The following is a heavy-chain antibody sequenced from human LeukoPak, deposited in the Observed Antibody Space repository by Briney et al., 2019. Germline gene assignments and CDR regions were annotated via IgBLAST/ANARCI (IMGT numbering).Heavy chain of an antibody. Sequence: GGSLRLSCAASGFTFSSYAMTWVRQAPGKGLEWVSSIDANGAGTFYADSVKGRFSISRDNAKNTLGLQMHSLTAEDTAVYYCAKDQSYYNWFDPWGQGTLVTVSS. D-gene: IGHD3-10*01. CDR1: GFTFSSYA. CDR3: AKDQSYYNWFDP. CDR2: IDANGAGT. V-gene: IGHV3-23*01. J-gene: IGHJ5*02.